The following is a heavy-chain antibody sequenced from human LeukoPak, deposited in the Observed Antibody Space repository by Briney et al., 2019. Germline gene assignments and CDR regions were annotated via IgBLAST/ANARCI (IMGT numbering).Heavy chain of an antibody. D-gene: IGHD3-10*01. V-gene: IGHV4-39*01. J-gene: IGHJ3*02. Sequence: PSETLSLTCTVSGGSISSSSYYWGWIRQPPGKGLEWIGSIYYSGSTYYNPSLKSRVTISVDTSNNQFSLRLSSVTAADTAVYYCARIYKGPRIAFDIWGQGTMVTVSS. CDR1: GGSISSSSYY. CDR2: IYYSGST. CDR3: ARIYKGPRIAFDI.